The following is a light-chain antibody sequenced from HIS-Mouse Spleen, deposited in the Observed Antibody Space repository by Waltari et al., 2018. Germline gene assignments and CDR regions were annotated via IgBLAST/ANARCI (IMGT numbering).Light chain of an antibody. Sequence: EIVMTQSPATLSVSPGERATLSCRASQSVSSNLAWYQQKHGQAPRLLIYGASTRATGIAARFSGSGYGTEFTLTISSMQSEDFAVYYCQQYNNWPRWTFGQGTKVEIK. V-gene: IGKV3-15*01. CDR2: GAS. J-gene: IGKJ1*01. CDR1: QSVSSN. CDR3: QQYNNWPRWT.